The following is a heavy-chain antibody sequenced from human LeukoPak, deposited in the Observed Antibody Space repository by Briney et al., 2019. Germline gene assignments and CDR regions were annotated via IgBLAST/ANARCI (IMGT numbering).Heavy chain of an antibody. Sequence: WETLSLTCTVSGGSISNSNNYYWGWIRQPPGKGLEWIGYIYYSGSTNYNPSLKSRVTISVDTSKNQFSLKLSSVTAADTAVYYCARDAINYWYFDLWGRGTLVTVSS. D-gene: IGHD2-2*01. CDR1: GGSISNSNNYY. CDR2: IYYSGST. V-gene: IGHV4-61*01. CDR3: ARDAINYWYFDL. J-gene: IGHJ2*01.